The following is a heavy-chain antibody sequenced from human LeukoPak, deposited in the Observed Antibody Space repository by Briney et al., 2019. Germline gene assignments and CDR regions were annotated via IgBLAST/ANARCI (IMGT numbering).Heavy chain of an antibody. V-gene: IGHV3-23*01. J-gene: IGHJ4*02. CDR3: ATGSYYYDSADYFDY. D-gene: IGHD3-22*01. Sequence: PGGSLRLSCAASGFTFSSYAMSWVRQAPGKGLEWVSTLSGSGGNTYYADSVKGRVTISRDNSKNTLYLQMNSLRAEDTAVYHCATGSYYYDSADYFDYWGQGTLVTVSS. CDR2: LSGSGGNT. CDR1: GFTFSSYA.